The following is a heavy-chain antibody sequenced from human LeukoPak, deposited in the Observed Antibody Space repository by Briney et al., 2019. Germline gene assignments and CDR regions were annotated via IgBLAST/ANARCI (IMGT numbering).Heavy chain of an antibody. V-gene: IGHV4-59*01. D-gene: IGHD3-22*01. CDR1: GGSISSYY. CDR2: IYYSGST. J-gene: IGHJ4*02. Sequence: SETLSLTCTVSGGSISSYYWSWIRQPPGEGLEWIGYIYYSGSTNYNPSLKSRVTISVDTSKNQFSLKLSSVTAADTAVYYCARGDYDSSGYPYFDYWGQGTLVTVSS. CDR3: ARGDYDSSGYPYFDY.